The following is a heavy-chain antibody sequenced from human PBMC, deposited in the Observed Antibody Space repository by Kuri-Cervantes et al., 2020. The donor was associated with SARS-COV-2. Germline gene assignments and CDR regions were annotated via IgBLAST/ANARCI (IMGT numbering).Heavy chain of an antibody. CDR2: ITAFNGNT. Sequence: SVKVSCKASGYTFTYRRLHWVRQAPGQALEWMGWITAFNGNTEYAQKVLDRVTITTDRSINTAYMELSSLTSEDTAMYYCATQRCSNGVCDSDEAFDIWGQGTMVTVSS. D-gene: IGHD2-8*01. CDR3: ATQRCSNGVCDSDEAFDI. J-gene: IGHJ3*02. V-gene: IGHV1-45*02. CDR1: GYTFTYRR.